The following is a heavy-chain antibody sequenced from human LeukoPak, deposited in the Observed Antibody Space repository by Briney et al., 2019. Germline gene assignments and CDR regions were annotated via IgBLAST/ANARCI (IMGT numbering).Heavy chain of an antibody. CDR1: GFTFTNYA. Sequence: GGSLRLSCATSGFTFTNYAVHWVRQAPGKGLEWVSTLSDSGGKTYYADSVKGRFTISRDNSKNTLYLQMNSLRAEDTAVYYCAKVGLRLGGDYWGQGTLVTVSS. V-gene: IGHV3-23*01. CDR2: LSDSGGKT. D-gene: IGHD4-17*01. CDR3: AKVGLRLGGDY. J-gene: IGHJ4*02.